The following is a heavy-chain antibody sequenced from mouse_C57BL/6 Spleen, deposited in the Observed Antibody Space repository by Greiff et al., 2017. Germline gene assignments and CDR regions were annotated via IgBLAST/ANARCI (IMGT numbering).Heavy chain of an antibody. D-gene: IGHD1-1*01. CDR3: ARTVFGERYYYAMDY. CDR1: GFSLTSYG. CDR2: IWSGGST. J-gene: IGHJ4*01. V-gene: IGHV2-2*01. Sequence: QVHVKQSGPGLVQPSQSLSITCTVSGFSLTSYGVHWVRQSPGKGLEWLGVIWSGGSTDYNAAFISRLSISKDNSNSQVFVQMNSLQAYDTAIYYCARTVFGERYYYAMDYWGQGTSVTVSS.